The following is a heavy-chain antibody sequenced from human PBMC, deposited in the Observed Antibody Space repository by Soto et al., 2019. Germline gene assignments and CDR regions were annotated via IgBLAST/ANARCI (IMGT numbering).Heavy chain of an antibody. Sequence: PGGSLRLSCAGSGFTFSSYAMRWVRQAPGKGLEWVSAISGSGDSTYYTDSVKGRFTISRDNSKNTLYLQMNSLRAEDTAGYYWARRGPGTYFDYWGQGTLVTVSS. D-gene: IGHD6-13*01. V-gene: IGHV3-23*01. CDR1: GFTFSSYA. J-gene: IGHJ4*02. CDR2: ISGSGDST. CDR3: ARRGPGTYFDY.